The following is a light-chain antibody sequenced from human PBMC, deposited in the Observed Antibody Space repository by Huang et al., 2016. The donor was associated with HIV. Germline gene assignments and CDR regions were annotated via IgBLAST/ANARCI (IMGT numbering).Light chain of an antibody. Sequence: EIVMTQSPATLSVSSGGGATLSCRASQNVRSNLDWYQQTPGQAPRLLIYDTSTRSSVVPARFSCSGSRTEFTLTICGLQSEDFAVYYCQQYDNWRPGLTFGGWTDVEI. J-gene: IGKJ4*01. CDR1: QNVRSN. CDR2: DTS. V-gene: IGKV3D-15*01. CDR3: QQYDNWRPGLT.